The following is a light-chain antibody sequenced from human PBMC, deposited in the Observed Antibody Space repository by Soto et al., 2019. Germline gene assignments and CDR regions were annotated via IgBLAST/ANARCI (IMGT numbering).Light chain of an antibody. CDR1: QTVSSSY. CDR2: GAS. V-gene: IGKV3-20*01. CDR3: QQYKSWPPIT. Sequence: EIVLTQSPGTLSLSPGERATLSCRASQTVSSSYLAWYQQKPGQAPSLLIYGASTRATGVPDRFSGTGSGTGFTLTISSLKSEDYAVYYCQQYKSWPPITFGQGTRLEIK. J-gene: IGKJ5*01.